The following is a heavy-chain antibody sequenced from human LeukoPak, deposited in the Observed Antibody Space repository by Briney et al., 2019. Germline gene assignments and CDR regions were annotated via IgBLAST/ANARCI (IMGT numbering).Heavy chain of an antibody. J-gene: IGHJ6*03. Sequence: GGSLRLSCAASGFTFSSYAMSWVRQAPGKGLEWVSAISGSGGSTYYADSVKGRFTISRDNAKNSLYLQMNSLRAEDTAVYYCARVRIVYYYMDVWGKGTTVTVSS. CDR2: ISGSGGST. D-gene: IGHD2-15*01. CDR3: ARVRIVYYYMDV. V-gene: IGHV3-23*01. CDR1: GFTFSSYA.